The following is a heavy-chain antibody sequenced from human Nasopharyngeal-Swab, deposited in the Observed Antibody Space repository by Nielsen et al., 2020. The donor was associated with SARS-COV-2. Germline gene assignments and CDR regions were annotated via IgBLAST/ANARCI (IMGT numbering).Heavy chain of an antibody. V-gene: IGHV3-30*18. D-gene: IGHD3-10*01. CDR1: GFTFNDYD. CDR2: ISDDGNHS. CDR3: AKDLLVRGVTPWDS. J-gene: IGHJ4*02. Sequence: GESLKISCAASGFTFNDYDMHWVRQAPDKGLEWVALISDDGNHSFHADSVKGRFTISRDNSKNTVYLLMNGLRLDDTAVYFCAKDLLVRGVTPWDSWGQGTLLIVSS.